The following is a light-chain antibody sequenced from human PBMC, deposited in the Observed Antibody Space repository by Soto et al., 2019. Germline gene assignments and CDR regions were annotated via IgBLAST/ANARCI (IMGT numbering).Light chain of an antibody. Sequence: ETVLTQSPATLYLSPGDIATLSCRASQSISSYLAWYQQKPGQAPRLLIYDASNRATGIPARFSGSGSGTDFDLTISSLEPEDFAIYYCQQRPNWLFGQGTKLEIK. CDR1: QSISSY. J-gene: IGKJ2*01. CDR3: QQRPNWL. CDR2: DAS. V-gene: IGKV3-11*01.